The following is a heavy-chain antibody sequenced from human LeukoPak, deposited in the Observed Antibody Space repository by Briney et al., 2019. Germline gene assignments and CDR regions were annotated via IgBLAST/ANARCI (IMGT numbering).Heavy chain of an antibody. J-gene: IGHJ4*02. CDR2: AYYSGLT. D-gene: IGHD3-22*01. CDR1: RDSVSRSRYY. Sequence: PSETLSLTCSVSRDSVSRSRYYWGWIRQPPGKGLEWLGSAYYSGLTYYNSSLKSRLQISIDTSKDQISLKLISVSAADTAVYYCARIYDSSLFRWGQGTLVTVSS. CDR3: ARIYDSSLFR. V-gene: IGHV4-39*07.